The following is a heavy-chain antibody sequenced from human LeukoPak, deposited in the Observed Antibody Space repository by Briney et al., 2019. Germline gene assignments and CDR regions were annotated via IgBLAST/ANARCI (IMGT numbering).Heavy chain of an antibody. CDR2: ISYSGST. V-gene: IGHV4-59*11. CDR1: GGSISSHY. CDR3: ARAADCSSTRCFTSKYFAY. J-gene: IGHJ4*02. Sequence: SETLSLTCTVHGGSISSHYWSWIRQPPGKGLEWIGHISYSGSTDYNPSLKSRVTISVDTSRNQFSLTLSSVTAADTAVYYCARAADCSSTRCFTSKYFAYWGQGTLVPVSS. D-gene: IGHD2-2*02.